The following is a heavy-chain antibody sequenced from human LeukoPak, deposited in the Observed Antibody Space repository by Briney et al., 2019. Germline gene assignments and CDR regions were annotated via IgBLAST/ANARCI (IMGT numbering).Heavy chain of an antibody. Sequence: SVTVSCKASGGTFSSYAISWVRQAPGQGGEWMGGIIPIFGTANYAQKFQGRVTINAEKTTSTAYMEMRRQRYEDTAVYYCASGYCSGGSCYSGSVHWFDPWGQGTLVTVSS. CDR3: ASGYCSGGSCYSGSVHWFDP. CDR1: GGTFSSYA. CDR2: IIPIFGTA. D-gene: IGHD2-15*01. V-gene: IGHV1-69*06. J-gene: IGHJ5*02.